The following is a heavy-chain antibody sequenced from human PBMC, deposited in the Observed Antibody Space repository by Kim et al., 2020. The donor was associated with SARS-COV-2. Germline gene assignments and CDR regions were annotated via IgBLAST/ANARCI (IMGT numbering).Heavy chain of an antibody. CDR3: ARGCSGGSCYSGGYYFDY. Sequence: SETLSLTCTVSGGSISSGGYYWSWIRQHPGKGLEWIGYIYYSGSTYYNPSLKSRVTISVDTSKNQFSLKLSSVTAADTAVYYCARGCSGGSCYSGGYYFDYWGQGTLVTVSS. CDR1: GGSISSGGYY. D-gene: IGHD2-15*01. CDR2: IYYSGST. V-gene: IGHV4-31*03. J-gene: IGHJ4*02.